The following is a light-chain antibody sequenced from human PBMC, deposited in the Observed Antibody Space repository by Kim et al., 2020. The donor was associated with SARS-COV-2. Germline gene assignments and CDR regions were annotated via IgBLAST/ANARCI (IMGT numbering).Light chain of an antibody. CDR2: GAS. V-gene: IGKV3-15*01. J-gene: IGKJ4*01. CDR3: QQYNSWPLT. CDR1: QGVSSN. Sequence: VSPGERATLSCRASQGVSSNLAWYHQEPGQAPRLLIYGASTRATGIPARFSGSGSGTEFTLTISSLQSEDFAVYYCQQYNSWPLTFGGGTKVDIK.